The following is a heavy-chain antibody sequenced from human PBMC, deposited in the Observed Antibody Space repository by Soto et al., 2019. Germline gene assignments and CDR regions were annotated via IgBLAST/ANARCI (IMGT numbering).Heavy chain of an antibody. CDR1: CGSIRSYN. Sequence: XESLSLPCTVSCGSIRSYNWGWIRQPPGKGLEWIGYIYYSGSTNYNPSLKSRVTISVDTSKNQFSLKLSSVTAADTAVYYCAIGGSGSYYNPYYFDDWGQGTLVTVSS. CDR2: IYYSGST. J-gene: IGHJ4*02. CDR3: AIGGSGSYYNPYYFDD. V-gene: IGHV4-59*01. D-gene: IGHD3-10*01.